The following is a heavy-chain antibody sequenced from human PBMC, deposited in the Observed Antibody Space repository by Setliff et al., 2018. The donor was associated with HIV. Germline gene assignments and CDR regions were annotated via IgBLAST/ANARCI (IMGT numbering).Heavy chain of an antibody. CDR2: LHSSGSSRVSDTP. J-gene: IGHJ4*01. CDR3: ARGLSSQTYWGTRPLGLDY. V-gene: IGHV4-4*08. D-gene: IGHD2-2*01. CDR1: SGSMTGHY. Sequence: SETLSLTCSVSSGSMTGHYWTWVRQTPGKGLEWIGYLHSSGSSRVSDTPNYSPSLKSRITISLDTSKRQFSLTMSSVTAADTAVYYCARGLSSQTYWGTRPLGLDYWGQGSLVTVSS.